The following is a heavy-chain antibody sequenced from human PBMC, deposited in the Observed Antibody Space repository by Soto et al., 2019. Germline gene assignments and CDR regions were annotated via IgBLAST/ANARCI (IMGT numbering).Heavy chain of an antibody. CDR2: IYSGGGT. Sequence: ELQLVESGGGLVQPGGSLRLSCAASGFTDSNNYMRWVRQAPGKGLEWVSLIYSGGGTYYADSVKGRFTISRDNSKNTLYLQMHSLRAEDTAVYYCARDGTYNWVGGQGILVTVSS. CDR3: ARDGTYNWV. J-gene: IGHJ4*02. D-gene: IGHD1-1*01. CDR1: GFTDSNNY. V-gene: IGHV3-66*01.